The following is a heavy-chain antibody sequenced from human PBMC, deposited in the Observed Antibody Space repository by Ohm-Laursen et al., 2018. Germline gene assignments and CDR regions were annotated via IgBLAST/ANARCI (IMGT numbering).Heavy chain of an antibody. V-gene: IGHV3-48*01. D-gene: IGHD3-22*01. CDR1: GFTFSSYS. Sequence: SLRLSCAAFGFTFSSYSMNWVRQAPGKGLEWVSYISSSSSPIYYADSVKGRFTISRDDAKNSLYLQMNSLRAEDTAVYYCARTHYYDSSAFDYWGQGTLVTVSS. CDR2: ISSSSSPI. CDR3: ARTHYYDSSAFDY. J-gene: IGHJ4*02.